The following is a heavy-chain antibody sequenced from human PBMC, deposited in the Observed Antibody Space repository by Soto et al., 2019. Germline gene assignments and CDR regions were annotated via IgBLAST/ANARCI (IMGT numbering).Heavy chain of an antibody. CDR1: GYTFTSYG. V-gene: IGHV1-18*01. J-gene: IGHJ6*02. D-gene: IGHD4-17*01. CDR2: ISTYNGNT. Sequence: EASVRVSCKXSGYTFTSYGISWVRQAPGQGLEWMGWISTYNGNTNYAQKLQGGVTMTTDTSTSTAYMELRSLRSDDTAVYYCAREADYGDYGGDYYGMDVWGQGTTVTVSS. CDR3: AREADYGDYGGDYYGMDV.